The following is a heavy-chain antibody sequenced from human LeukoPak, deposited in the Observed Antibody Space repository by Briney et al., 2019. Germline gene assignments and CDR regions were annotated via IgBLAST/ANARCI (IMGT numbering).Heavy chain of an antibody. D-gene: IGHD5-24*01. CDR3: ARDAYNSYDY. V-gene: IGHV3-21*01. CDR1: GFTFSTYY. J-gene: IGHJ4*02. Sequence: GGSLRLSCVASGFTFSTYYMHWVRQAPGKGLEWVSCITSSGTDMYYADSVRGRFTISRDNAKNSLYLEINSLRVEDTAVYYCARDAYNSYDYWGQGTQVTVSS. CDR2: ITSSGTDM.